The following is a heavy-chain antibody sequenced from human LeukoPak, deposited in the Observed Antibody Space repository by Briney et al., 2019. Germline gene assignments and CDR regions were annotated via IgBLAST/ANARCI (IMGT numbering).Heavy chain of an antibody. Sequence: ASVKVSCKASGYTFTSYDINWVRQATGQGLEWMGWMNPKTGNTGYAQKFQGRGTMTRDTSISTAYMELISLRSEDTAVYYCARGLFWFGDLKTHWFDPWGQGTQVTVSS. J-gene: IGHJ5*02. V-gene: IGHV1-8*01. CDR1: GYTFTSYD. D-gene: IGHD3-10*01. CDR2: MNPKTGNT. CDR3: ARGLFWFGDLKTHWFDP.